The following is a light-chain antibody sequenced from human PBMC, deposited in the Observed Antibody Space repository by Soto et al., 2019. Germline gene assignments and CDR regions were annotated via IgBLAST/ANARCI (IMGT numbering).Light chain of an antibody. J-gene: IGKJ1*01. CDR2: AAS. CDR1: QGISNY. Sequence: DIQMTQSPSSLSASVGDRVTITCRARQGISNYLAWYQQKPGKVPKLLIYAASTLQSGVPSRFSGSGSGTDFTLTISSLQPEDVATYYCQKYNSAPTWTFGQGTKVAIK. V-gene: IGKV1-27*01. CDR3: QKYNSAPTWT.